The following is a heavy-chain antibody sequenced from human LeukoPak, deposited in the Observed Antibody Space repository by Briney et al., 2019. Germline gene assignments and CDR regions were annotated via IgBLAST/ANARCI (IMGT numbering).Heavy chain of an antibody. CDR2: IIPIFGTA. Sequence: ASVKVSCKASGGTFSSYAISWVRQAPGQGLEWMGGIIPIFGTANYAQKFQGRVTITTDESTSTAYMELSSLRSEDTAVCYCAREAYYGGNSGLDYWGQGTLVTVSS. CDR1: GGTFSSYA. V-gene: IGHV1-69*05. CDR3: AREAYYGGNSGLDY. J-gene: IGHJ4*02. D-gene: IGHD4-23*01.